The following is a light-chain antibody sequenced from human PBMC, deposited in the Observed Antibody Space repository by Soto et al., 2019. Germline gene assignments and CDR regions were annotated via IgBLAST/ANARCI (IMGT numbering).Light chain of an antibody. Sequence: DIQMSQSPSSVSASVGDRVTITCRASQGISSWLAWYQQKPGKAPKVLIYDATSLQSGVPSRFSGSGSETDFTLTISSLQPEDFATYFCQQTYTFPRTFGQGTKVDIK. CDR1: QGISSW. J-gene: IGKJ1*01. CDR2: DAT. V-gene: IGKV1-12*01. CDR3: QQTYTFPRT.